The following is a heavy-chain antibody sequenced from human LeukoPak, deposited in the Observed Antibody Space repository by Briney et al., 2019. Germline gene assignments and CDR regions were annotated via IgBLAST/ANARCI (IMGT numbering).Heavy chain of an antibody. V-gene: IGHV1-2*06. CDR2: INPNNGDT. CDR3: ARLAEGNNGYSYGVDY. Sequence: GASVKVSCKASGYTFTGYFMHWVRQAPGHGLEWMGRINPNNGDTNYAQEFQGRVTMTRDTSISTAYMELNSLRSDDTAVYYCARLAEGNNGYSYGVDYWGQGTLVTVSS. J-gene: IGHJ4*02. D-gene: IGHD5-18*01. CDR1: GYTFTGYF.